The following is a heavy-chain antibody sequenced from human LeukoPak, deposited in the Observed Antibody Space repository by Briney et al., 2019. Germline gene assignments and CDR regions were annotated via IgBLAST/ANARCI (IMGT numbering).Heavy chain of an antibody. CDR3: ARGGWIAAAGTSWFDP. D-gene: IGHD6-13*01. CDR1: GYSISSGYY. J-gene: IGHJ5*02. V-gene: IGHV4-38-2*02. CDR2: IYHSGST. Sequence: SETLSLTCTVSGYSISSGYYWGWIRPPPGKGLEWIGSIYHSGSTYYNPSLKSRVTISVDTSKNQFSLKMSSVTAADTAVYYCARGGWIAAAGTSWFDPWGQGTLVTVSS.